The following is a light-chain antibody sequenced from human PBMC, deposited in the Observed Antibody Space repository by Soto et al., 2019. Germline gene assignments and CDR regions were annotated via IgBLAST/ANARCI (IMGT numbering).Light chain of an antibody. CDR1: STDVGGYNY. CDR2: DVS. Sequence: QSVLTQPASVSGSPGQSITISCTGTSTDVGGYNYVSWYQQHPGKAPKLMIYDVSNRPSGVSNRFSGSKSGNTASLTISGLQAEDEADYYCSSYTSSSTDVFGTETKVTVL. CDR3: SSYTSSSTDV. V-gene: IGLV2-14*03. J-gene: IGLJ1*01.